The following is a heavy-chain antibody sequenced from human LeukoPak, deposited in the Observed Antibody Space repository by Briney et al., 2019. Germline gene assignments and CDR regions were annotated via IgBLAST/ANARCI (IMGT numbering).Heavy chain of an antibody. CDR3: ARDHIAARPFDY. D-gene: IGHD6-6*01. CDR1: GFTFSSYS. CDR2: ISSSSSHI. J-gene: IGHJ4*02. V-gene: IGHV3-21*01. Sequence: GGSLRLSCAASGFTFSSYSMNWVRQAPGKGLEWVSAISSSSSHIYYADSVKGRFIMSRDNAKNSLYLQMNSLRAEDTAVYYCARDHIAARPFDYWGQGTLVTVSS.